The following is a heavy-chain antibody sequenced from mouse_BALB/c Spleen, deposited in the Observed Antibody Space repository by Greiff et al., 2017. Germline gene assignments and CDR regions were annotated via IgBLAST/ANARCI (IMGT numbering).Heavy chain of an antibody. CDR3: ARAFYYGEAY. CDR2: ISSGGST. Sequence: EVKLVESGGGLVKPGGSLKLSCAASGFTFSSYAMSWVRQTPEKRLEWVASISSGGSTYYPDSVKGRFTISRDNARNILYLQMSSLRSEDTAMYYCARAFYYGEAYWGQGTLVTVSA. J-gene: IGHJ3*01. V-gene: IGHV5-6-5*01. CDR1: GFTFSSYA. D-gene: IGHD1-2*01.